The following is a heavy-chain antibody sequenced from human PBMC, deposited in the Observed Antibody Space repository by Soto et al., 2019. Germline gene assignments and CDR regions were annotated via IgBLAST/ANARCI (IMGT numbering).Heavy chain of an antibody. CDR1: GGSISSGDYY. CDR3: ARWWSGSRQGFDP. CDR2: IYYSGST. Sequence: QVQLQESGPGLVKPSQTLSLTCTVSGGSISSGDYYWSWIRQHPGKGLEWIGYIYYSGSTYYNPSLKGRVTISVDTSTNQFSLQLSSVTAADTAVYYCARWWSGSRQGFDPWGQGTLVTVSS. V-gene: IGHV4-31*03. D-gene: IGHD3-3*01. J-gene: IGHJ5*02.